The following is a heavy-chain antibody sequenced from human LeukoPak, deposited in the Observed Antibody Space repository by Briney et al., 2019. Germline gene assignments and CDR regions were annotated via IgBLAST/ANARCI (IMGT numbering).Heavy chain of an antibody. V-gene: IGHV3-11*01. J-gene: IGHJ6*03. CDR3: ARGGLTGDRSYYYYMDV. Sequence: LSLSCAVYGGSFSGYYWSWIRQAPGKGLEWVSYISSSGSTIYYADSVKGRFTISRDNAKNSLYLQMNSLRAEATAVYYYARGGLTGDRSYYYYMDVWGKGTTVTVSS. D-gene: IGHD7-27*01. CDR1: GGSFSGYY. CDR2: ISSSGSTI.